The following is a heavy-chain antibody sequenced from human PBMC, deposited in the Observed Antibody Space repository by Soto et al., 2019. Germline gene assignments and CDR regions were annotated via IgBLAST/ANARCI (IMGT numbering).Heavy chain of an antibody. CDR2: IYYSGST. CDR3: ARVLLWFGEGPNGQLSAGYGMDV. CDR1: GGCISSGGYY. Sequence: NPXASLSLTCTVCGGCISSGGYYWSGIRQHPGKGLEWIGYIYYSGSTYYNPSLKSRVTISVDTSKNQFSLKLSSVTAADTAVYYCARVLLWFGEGPNGQLSAGYGMDVWGQGTTVTVSS. V-gene: IGHV4-31*03. D-gene: IGHD3-10*01. J-gene: IGHJ6*02.